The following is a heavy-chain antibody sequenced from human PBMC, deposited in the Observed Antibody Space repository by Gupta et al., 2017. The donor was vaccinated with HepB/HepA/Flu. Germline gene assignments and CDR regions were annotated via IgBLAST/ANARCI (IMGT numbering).Heavy chain of an antibody. CDR3: ATDGEGVTIFETDFDY. CDR2: FDPEDGET. Sequence: QVQLVQSGAEVKKPGASVKVSCKVSGYTLTALSMHWVRQAPGKGLEWMGGFDPEDGETIYAQKFQGRVTMTEDTSTDTAYMELSSLRSEDTAVYYCATDGEGVTIFETDFDYWGQGTLVTVSS. D-gene: IGHD3-3*01. V-gene: IGHV1-24*01. CDR1: GYTLTALS. J-gene: IGHJ4*02.